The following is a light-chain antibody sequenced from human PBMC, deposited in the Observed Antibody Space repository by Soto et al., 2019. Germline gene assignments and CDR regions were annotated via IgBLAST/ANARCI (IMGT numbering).Light chain of an antibody. CDR1: GGHSSYA. Sequence: QPVLTQSPSASASLGASVKLTCTLSGGHSSYAIAWHQQQPQKGPRFLMRLNSDGSYNKGDGIPDRFSGSSSGTERYLTISSLQSEDEADYYCQTWGSGIRVFGGGTKLTVL. CDR3: QTWGSGIRV. V-gene: IGLV4-69*01. J-gene: IGLJ3*02. CDR2: LNSDGSY.